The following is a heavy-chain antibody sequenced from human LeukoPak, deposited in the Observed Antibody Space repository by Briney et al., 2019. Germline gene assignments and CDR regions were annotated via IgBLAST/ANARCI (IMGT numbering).Heavy chain of an antibody. Sequence: PSETLSLTCAVYGGSFSGYYWSWIRQPPGKGLEWIGEINHSGSTNCNPSLKSRVSISIDTSKNQFSLKLSSVTAADTAVYYCARIRTTRDAGGVDPWGQGTLVTVSS. V-gene: IGHV4-34*01. J-gene: IGHJ5*02. CDR3: ARIRTTRDAGGVDP. D-gene: IGHD4-11*01. CDR2: INHSGST. CDR1: GGSFSGYY.